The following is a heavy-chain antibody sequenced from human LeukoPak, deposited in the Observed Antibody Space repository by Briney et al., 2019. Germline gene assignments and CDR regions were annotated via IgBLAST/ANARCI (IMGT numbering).Heavy chain of an antibody. CDR1: GGSISSGSYY. V-gene: IGHV4-61*02. CDR3: AKLREGSGAVGY. D-gene: IGHD6-19*01. J-gene: IGHJ4*02. CDR2: IYTSGST. Sequence: SETLSLTCTVSGGSISSGSYYWSWIRQPAGKGLEWIGRIYTSGSTNYNPSLKSRVTISVDTSKNQFSLKLSSVTAADTAVYYCAKLREGSGAVGYWGQGTLVTVSS.